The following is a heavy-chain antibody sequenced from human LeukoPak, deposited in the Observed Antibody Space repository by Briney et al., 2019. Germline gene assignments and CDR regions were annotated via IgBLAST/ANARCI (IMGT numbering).Heavy chain of an antibody. V-gene: IGHV1-18*01. D-gene: IGHD6-13*01. CDR3: ARDSAGGSSWYKGRFDY. CDR2: ISAYNGNT. Sequence: ASVKVSCKASGYTFTSYGISWVRQAPGQGLEWMGWISAYNGNTNYAQKLQGRVTMTTDTSTSTAYVELRSLRSDDTAVYYCARDSAGGSSWYKGRFDYWGQGTLVTVSS. CDR1: GYTFTSYG. J-gene: IGHJ4*02.